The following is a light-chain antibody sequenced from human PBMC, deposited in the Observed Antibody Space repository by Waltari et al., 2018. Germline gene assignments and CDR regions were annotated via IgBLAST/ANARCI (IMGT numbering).Light chain of an antibody. Sequence: QSVLTQPPSASGTPGQRVTIPCSGSTSNIGRNYVYWYQQFPGTAPKLLGYRNNGRPSGVPDRISGSKSGTSASLAISGLRSEDEADYYCATWDGSLTAWVFGGGTKVTVL. V-gene: IGLV1-47*01. CDR1: TSNIGRNY. J-gene: IGLJ3*02. CDR2: RNN. CDR3: ATWDGSLTAWV.